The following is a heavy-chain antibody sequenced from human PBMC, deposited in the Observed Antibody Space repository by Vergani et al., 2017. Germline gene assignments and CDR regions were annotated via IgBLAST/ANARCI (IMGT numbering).Heavy chain of an antibody. J-gene: IGHJ4*02. D-gene: IGHD6-6*01. V-gene: IGHV1-8*01. CDR1: GYTFTSFD. Sequence: QVQLVQSGAEVKKPGASVTVSCKTSGYTFTSFDINWVRQATGQGLEWMGWMNPNSGNTAYAQKFQGRVTMTRNTSISTAYMELRSLRSDDTAVYFCARGRLEYSTSLYYFDYWSLGALVTVSS. CDR2: MNPNSGNT. CDR3: ARGRLEYSTSLYYFDY.